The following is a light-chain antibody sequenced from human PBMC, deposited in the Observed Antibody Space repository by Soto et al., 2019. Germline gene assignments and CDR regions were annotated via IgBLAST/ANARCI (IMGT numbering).Light chain of an antibody. CDR2: DVS. Sequence: QSALTQPASVSGSPGQSITISCTGTSADIGAYSYVCWYQQHPGKAPKLMIYDVSNRPSGVSNRFSGSKSGNTASLTISGLQAEDEADYYCSSYTSGSTRVFGTGTKLTVL. CDR1: SADIGAYSY. V-gene: IGLV2-14*01. J-gene: IGLJ1*01. CDR3: SSYTSGSTRV.